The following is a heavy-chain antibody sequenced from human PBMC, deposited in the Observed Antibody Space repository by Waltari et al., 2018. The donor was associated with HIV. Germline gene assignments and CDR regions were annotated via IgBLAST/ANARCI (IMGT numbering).Heavy chain of an antibody. CDR1: GASVSSPTYS. J-gene: IGHJ4*02. CDR3: ARFYAGVWQQLARGYFDY. CDR2: LFYTGIT. V-gene: IGHV4-39*02. Sequence: QLHLQESGPGLVKPSETLSLTCTVSGASVSSPTYSWGWIRQPPGMGLEWIGTLFYTGITYYSPSLKSRVTIFGDTSKNHFSLRLNSVTDADTAVYYCARFYAGVWQQLARGYFDYWGQGTLVTVSS. D-gene: IGHD6-13*01.